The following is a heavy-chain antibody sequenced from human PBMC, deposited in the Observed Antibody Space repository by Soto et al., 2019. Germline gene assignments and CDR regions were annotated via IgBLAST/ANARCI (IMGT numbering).Heavy chain of an antibody. CDR2: ISYDGSNK. CDR3: ARGNDFWSGYYTTSAY. J-gene: IGHJ4*02. D-gene: IGHD3-3*01. Sequence: HPGGSLRLSCAASGFIFSRSAMNWVRQAPGKGLEWVAVISYDGSNKYYADSVKGRFTISRDNSKNTLYLQMNSLRAEGTAVYYCARGNDFWSGYYTTSAYWGQGXLVTVYS. CDR1: GFIFSRSA. V-gene: IGHV3-30-3*01.